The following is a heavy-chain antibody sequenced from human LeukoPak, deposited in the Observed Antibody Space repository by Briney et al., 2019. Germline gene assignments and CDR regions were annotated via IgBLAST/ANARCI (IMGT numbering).Heavy chain of an antibody. CDR1: GYTFTSYD. J-gene: IGHJ6*03. Sequence: GASVKVSCKASGYTFTSYDINWLRQATGQGLEWMGWMNPNSGNTGYAQKFQGRVTITRNTSISTAYMELSSLRSEDTAVYYCARGPVEDYYYYMDVWGKGTTVTVSS. CDR3: ARGPVEDYYYYMDV. CDR2: MNPNSGNT. V-gene: IGHV1-8*03.